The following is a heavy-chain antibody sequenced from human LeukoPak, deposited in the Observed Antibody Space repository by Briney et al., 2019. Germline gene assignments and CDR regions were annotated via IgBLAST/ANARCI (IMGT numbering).Heavy chain of an antibody. Sequence: PSETLSLTCAVYGGSFSGYYWSWIRQPPGKGLEWIGEINHSGSTNYNPSLKSRVTISVDTSKNQFSLKLSSVTAADTAVYYCASLTTVTTILIYWGRGTLVTVSS. CDR1: GGSFSGYY. V-gene: IGHV4-34*01. D-gene: IGHD4-11*01. CDR3: ASLTTVTTILIY. CDR2: INHSGST. J-gene: IGHJ4*02.